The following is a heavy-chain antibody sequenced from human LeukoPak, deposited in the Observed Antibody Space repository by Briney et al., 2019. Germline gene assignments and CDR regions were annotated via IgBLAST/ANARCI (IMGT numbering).Heavy chain of an antibody. Sequence: GASVKVSCKASGYTFTGYYMHWVRQAPGQGLEWMGWINPNSGGTNYAQKFQGRVTMTRDTSISTAYMELSRLRSDDTAVYYSARVRSDFWSGPLDYWGQGTLVTVSS. J-gene: IGHJ4*02. CDR1: GYTFTGYY. D-gene: IGHD3-3*01. CDR2: INPNSGGT. V-gene: IGHV1-2*02. CDR3: ARVRSDFWSGPLDY.